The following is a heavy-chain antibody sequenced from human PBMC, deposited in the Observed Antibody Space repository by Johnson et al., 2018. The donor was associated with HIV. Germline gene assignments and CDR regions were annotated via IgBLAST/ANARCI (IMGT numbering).Heavy chain of an antibody. CDR1: GFTFSNYD. CDR2: ISSDGSNK. Sequence: QVQLVESGGGVVQPGRSLRLSCAASGFTFSNYDIHWVRQPPGKGLEWVAVISSDGSNKYYFDSVKGRFTISRDNSKNTLYLQMNSLRAEVTAVYYCAKAMGGWLLAHAFDIWGQGTMVTVSS. V-gene: IGHV3-30*18. CDR3: AKAMGGWLLAHAFDI. J-gene: IGHJ3*02. D-gene: IGHD3-22*01.